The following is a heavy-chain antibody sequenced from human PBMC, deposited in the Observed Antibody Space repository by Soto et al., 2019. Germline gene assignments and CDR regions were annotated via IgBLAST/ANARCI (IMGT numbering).Heavy chain of an antibody. CDR3: ARAAYDYYYGMDV. CDR2: TXXSXSX. CDR1: GISLISYY. Sequence: SDTLSLTCTPSGISLISYYWNWIRRPPGKGREXRGYTXXSXSXXXNXXXXTRVTISVDTSKKQFSQKLSSVTAADTDVSYCARAAYDYYYGMDVWGPGTTVSVSS. J-gene: IGHJ6*01. D-gene: IGHD2-15*01. V-gene: IGHV4-59*07.